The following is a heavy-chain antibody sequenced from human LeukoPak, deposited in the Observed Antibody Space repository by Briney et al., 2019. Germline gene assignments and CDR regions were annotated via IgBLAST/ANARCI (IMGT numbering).Heavy chain of an antibody. CDR1: GFTFSSYG. D-gene: IGHD2-15*01. V-gene: IGHV3-30*02. CDR2: IRYDGSNK. J-gene: IGHJ5*02. Sequence: GGSLRLSCAASGFTFSSYGMHWVRQAPGKGLEWVAFIRYDGSNKYYADSVKGRFTISRDNSKNTLYLQMNSLRAEDTAVYYCAKGPYCSGGSCYLLPFDPWGQGTLVTVSS. CDR3: AKGPYCSGGSCYLLPFDP.